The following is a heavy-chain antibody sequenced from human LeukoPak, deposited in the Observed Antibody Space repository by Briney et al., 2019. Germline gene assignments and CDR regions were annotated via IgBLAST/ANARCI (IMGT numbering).Heavy chain of an antibody. D-gene: IGHD3-3*01. CDR2: ISSSGNSI. Sequence: PGGSLRLSCAASGCTSSDYYRRWIRQAPGKGLEWIAYISSSGNSIYYADSVKGRFTISRDNAKNSLYLQMNSLRADDAAVHCCTRVHSDFLSGYYTVFDYWGQGTLVTVSS. CDR1: GCTSSDYY. CDR3: TRVHSDFLSGYYTVFDY. V-gene: IGHV3-11*01. J-gene: IGHJ4*02.